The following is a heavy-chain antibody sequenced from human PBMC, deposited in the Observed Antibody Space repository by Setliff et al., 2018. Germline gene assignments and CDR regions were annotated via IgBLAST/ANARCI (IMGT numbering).Heavy chain of an antibody. CDR3: AKSPVRFGIVIVIPSYFDS. J-gene: IGHJ4*02. D-gene: IGHD3-16*02. CDR2: IYTGEDIT. V-gene: IGHV3-23*03. CDR1: GFTFRSYA. Sequence: GESLRLSCAASGFTFRSYAMNWVRQAPGKGLEWVSVIYTGEDITYYADSVKGRFTVSRDNAKNTLFLQMNDLRAEDTAIYYCAKSPVRFGIVIVIPSYFDSWGPGTLVTVSS.